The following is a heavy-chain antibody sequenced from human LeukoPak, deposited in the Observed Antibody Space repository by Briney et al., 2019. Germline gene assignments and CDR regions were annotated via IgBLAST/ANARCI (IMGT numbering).Heavy chain of an antibody. J-gene: IGHJ4*02. D-gene: IGHD6-13*01. CDR3: ARGYSSSWYD. V-gene: IGHV3-53*01. Sequence: GGSLRLSCAASGFPFSIYWMSWVRQAPGKGLEWVSVIFSGGTTYYADSVKDRFTISRDNSKNTLYLQMNSLRAEDTAMYYCARGYSSSWYDWGQGTLVTVSS. CDR1: GFPFSIYW. CDR2: IFSGGTT.